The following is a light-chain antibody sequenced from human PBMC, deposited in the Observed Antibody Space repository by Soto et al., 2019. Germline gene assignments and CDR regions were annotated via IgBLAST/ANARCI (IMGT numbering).Light chain of an antibody. J-gene: IGKJ3*01. CDR2: AAS. CDR1: QGISSY. V-gene: IGKV1-27*01. Sequence: DIQMTQSPSSLSASVGDRVTITCRASQGISSYLAWSQQRPGKVPDLLIYAASTLHSGVPSRFSGSGSGTDFTLTISSLRPEDVATYYCQKYESDPFTFGPGTKVEIE. CDR3: QKYESDPFT.